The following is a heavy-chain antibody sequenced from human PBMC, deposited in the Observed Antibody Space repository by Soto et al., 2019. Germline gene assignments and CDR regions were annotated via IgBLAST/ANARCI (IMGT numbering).Heavy chain of an antibody. CDR2: IRSKAYGGTT. Sequence: GTLILSCTAAGFTLDDSAMSGARQVPGKGLEWVGFIRSKAYGGTTEYAASVKGRFTISRDDSKSIAYLQMNSLKTEDTAVYYCTRDLYSGSFDYWGQGPLVTVSS. CDR1: GFTLDDSA. V-gene: IGHV3-49*04. D-gene: IGHD1-26*01. J-gene: IGHJ4*02. CDR3: TRDLYSGSFDY.